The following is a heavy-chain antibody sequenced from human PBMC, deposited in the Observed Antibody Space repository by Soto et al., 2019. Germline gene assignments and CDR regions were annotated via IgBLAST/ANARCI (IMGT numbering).Heavy chain of an antibody. V-gene: IGHV3-48*02. CDR1: GFTFSSYS. Sequence: VQLVESGGGLVQPGGSLRLSCAASGFTFSSYSMNWVRQAPGKGLEWVSYISSSSSTIYYADSVKGRFTISRDNAKNALYLQMNSLRDEDTAVYYCASMGDYGDYGAKYYFDYWGQGPLVTVSS. CDR3: ASMGDYGDYGAKYYFDY. D-gene: IGHD4-17*01. CDR2: ISSSSSTI. J-gene: IGHJ4*02.